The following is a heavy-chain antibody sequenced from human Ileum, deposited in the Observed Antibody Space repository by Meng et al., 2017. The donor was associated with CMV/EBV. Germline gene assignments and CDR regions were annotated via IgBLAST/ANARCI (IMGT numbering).Heavy chain of an antibody. V-gene: IGHV1-2*02. D-gene: IGHD6-13*01. J-gene: IGHJ5*02. Sequence: SRYTFTGYYMHWVRQAPGQGLEWMGWINPNSGGTNYAQKFQGRVTMTRDTSISTAYMELSRLRSDDTAVYYCARAQQQLIRGWFDPWGQGTLVTVSS. CDR2: INPNSGGT. CDR1: RYTFTGYY. CDR3: ARAQQQLIRGWFDP.